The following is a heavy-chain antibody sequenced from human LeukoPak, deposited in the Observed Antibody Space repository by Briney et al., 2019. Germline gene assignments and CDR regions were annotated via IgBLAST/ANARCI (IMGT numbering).Heavy chain of an antibody. CDR3: SRSGGYSSSWSL. Sequence: SETLSLTCTVSGGSISTYYWNWIRQPPGKGLEWIGYISNTGITTYNPSLKSRVTISVDTSKSQFSLKLSSVTAADTAVYYPSRSGGYSSSWSLWGQGTLVTVSS. CDR2: ISNTGIT. J-gene: IGHJ4*02. D-gene: IGHD6-13*01. V-gene: IGHV4-59*01. CDR1: GGSISTYY.